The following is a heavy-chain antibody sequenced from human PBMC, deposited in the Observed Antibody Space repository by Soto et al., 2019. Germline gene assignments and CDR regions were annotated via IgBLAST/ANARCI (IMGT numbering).Heavy chain of an antibody. J-gene: IGHJ5*02. CDR2: IYHSGST. Sequence: PSETLSLTCAVSGGSISSGGYSWSWIRQPPGKGLEWIGYIYHSGSTYYNPSLKSRVTISVDTSKNQFSLKLSSVTAADAAVYYCAREPYYDILTGYPRGWFDPWGQGTLVTVSS. D-gene: IGHD3-9*01. CDR1: GGSISSGGYS. CDR3: AREPYYDILTGYPRGWFDP. V-gene: IGHV4-30-2*05.